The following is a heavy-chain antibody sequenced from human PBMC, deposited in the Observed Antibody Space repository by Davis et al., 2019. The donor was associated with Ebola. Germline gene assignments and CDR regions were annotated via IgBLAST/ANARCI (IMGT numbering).Heavy chain of an antibody. CDR2: IYDSGRT. CDR1: GVSISRHY. Sequence: PSETLSLTCTVSGVSISRHYWSWIRQPPGKGLEWFGIIYDSGRTNYNPSLKSRVTISADTSKNQFSLNLSSLTAADTAVYYCAERGGSVWGQGTLVTVSS. CDR3: AERGGSV. J-gene: IGHJ4*02. D-gene: IGHD3-16*01. V-gene: IGHV4-59*11.